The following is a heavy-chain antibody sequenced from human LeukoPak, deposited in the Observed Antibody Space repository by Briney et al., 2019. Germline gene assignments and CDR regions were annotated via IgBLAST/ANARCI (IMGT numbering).Heavy chain of an antibody. Sequence: SQTLSLTCAISGDSFSSNSAAWTWIRQSPSRGLEWLGRTYYRSKWYNDYAGSVKSRITINPDTSKNQFSLQLNSVTPEDTAVYYCARESAVARRNYYMDVWGKGTTVTVSS. V-gene: IGHV6-1*01. CDR1: GDSFSSNSAA. D-gene: IGHD6-19*01. J-gene: IGHJ6*03. CDR2: TYYRSKWYN. CDR3: ARESAVARRNYYMDV.